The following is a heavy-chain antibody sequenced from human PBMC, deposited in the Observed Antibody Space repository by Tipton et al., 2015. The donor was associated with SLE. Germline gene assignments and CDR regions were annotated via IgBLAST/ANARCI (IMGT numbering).Heavy chain of an antibody. CDR1: GGSISSYY. D-gene: IGHD4-17*01. V-gene: IGHV4-59*01. Sequence: LSLTCTVSGGSISSYYWSWIRQPPGKGLEWIGYIYYSGSTNYNPSLKSRVTISVDTSKNQFSLKLSSVTAADTAVYYCARDYGPGNWFDPWGQGTLVTVSS. J-gene: IGHJ5*02. CDR2: IYYSGST. CDR3: ARDYGPGNWFDP.